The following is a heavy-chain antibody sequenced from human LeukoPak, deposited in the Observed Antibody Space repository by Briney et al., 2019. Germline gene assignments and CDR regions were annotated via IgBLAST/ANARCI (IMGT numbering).Heavy chain of an antibody. J-gene: IGHJ4*02. Sequence: ASVKVSCKVSGYTLTELSMHWVRQAPGKGLEWMGGFDPEDGETIYVQKFQGRVTMTEDTSTDTAYMELSSLRSEDTAVYYCATSRGYCSSTSCSGVFDYWGQGTLVTVSS. D-gene: IGHD2-2*01. CDR1: GYTLTELS. CDR2: FDPEDGET. V-gene: IGHV1-24*01. CDR3: ATSRGYCSSTSCSGVFDY.